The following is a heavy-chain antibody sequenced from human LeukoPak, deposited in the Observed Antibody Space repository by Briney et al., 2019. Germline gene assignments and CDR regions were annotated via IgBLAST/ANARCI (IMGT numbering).Heavy chain of an antibody. J-gene: IGHJ4*02. V-gene: IGHV3-7*01. Sequence: PGGSLRLSCAVSGGTFSAYWMAWVRQSPGKGLEWVAEINEDGSVKYYVDSMKGRFTISRDNAKNSLYLQMNSLGAEDTAVYYCAKVPRDGDCYWGQGTLVTVSS. CDR2: INEDGSVK. D-gene: IGHD2-21*02. CDR1: GGTFSAYW. CDR3: AKVPRDGDCY.